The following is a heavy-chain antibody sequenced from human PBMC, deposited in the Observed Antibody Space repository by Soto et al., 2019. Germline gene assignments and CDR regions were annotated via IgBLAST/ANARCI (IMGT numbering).Heavy chain of an antibody. V-gene: IGHV4-39*01. Sequence: QLQLQESGPGLVKPSETLSLTCTVSGGSISSSSYYWGWIRQPPGKGLEWIGSIYYSGSTYYNPSLKSRVTISVDTSKNQFALKLSSVTAADTAVYYCARLRSRDSSGWYLNGANWFDPWGQGTLVTVSS. CDR2: IYYSGST. D-gene: IGHD6-19*01. CDR1: GGSISSSSYY. CDR3: ARLRSRDSSGWYLNGANWFDP. J-gene: IGHJ5*02.